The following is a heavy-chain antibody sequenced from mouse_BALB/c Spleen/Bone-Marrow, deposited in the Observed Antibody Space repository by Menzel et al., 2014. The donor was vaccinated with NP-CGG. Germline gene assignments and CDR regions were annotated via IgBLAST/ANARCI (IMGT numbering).Heavy chain of an antibody. CDR2: IDPANGNT. V-gene: IGHV14-3*02. J-gene: IGHJ4*01. CDR1: GFNIKDTY. D-gene: IGHD2-3*01. CDR3: ARNGYYVYYYAMDY. Sequence: VTLKVSGAELVKPGASVKLSCTASGFNIKDTYMHWVKQRPEQGLEWIGRIDPANGNTKYDPKFQGKATITADTSSNTAYLQLSSLTSEDTAVYYCARNGYYVYYYAMDYWGQGTSVTVSS.